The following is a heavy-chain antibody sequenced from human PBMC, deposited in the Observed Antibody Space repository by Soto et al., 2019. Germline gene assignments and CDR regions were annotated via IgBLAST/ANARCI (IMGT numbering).Heavy chain of an antibody. J-gene: IGHJ4*02. V-gene: IGHV1-3*05. CDR3: ARDWGGAEY. CDR2: INAGNGNT. D-gene: IGHD3-16*01. Sequence: QVQLVQSGAEEKKPGASVKVSCKASGYTFSSYAMHWVRQAPGQRLEWMGWINAGNGNTKYSQKFQGRVTITRDTSASTAYMELSSLTSEDTAVYYWARDWGGAEYWGQGPLVTVSS. CDR1: GYTFSSYA.